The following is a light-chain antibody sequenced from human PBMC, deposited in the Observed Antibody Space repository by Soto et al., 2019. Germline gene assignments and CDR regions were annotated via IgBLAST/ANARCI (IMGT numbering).Light chain of an antibody. J-gene: IGKJ1*01. CDR3: QQYINWT. V-gene: IGKV3-15*01. Sequence: DIVMTQSPATLSVSPGERATLSCRASQNIRSDLAWYRQKPVQAPRLLMYGASIRATGIPARFSGSGSGTDFTLTISSLQSEDLAVYYCQQYINWTFGQGTKMEIK. CDR2: GAS. CDR1: QNIRSD.